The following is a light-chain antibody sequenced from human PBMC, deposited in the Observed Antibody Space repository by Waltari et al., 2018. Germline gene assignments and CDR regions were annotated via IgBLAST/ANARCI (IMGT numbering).Light chain of an antibody. J-gene: IGLJ1*01. V-gene: IGLV3-21*02. CDR3: QVWDSGSDHYV. Sequence: SYVLTQPPSVSVAPGQTARISCDGNNIGSKNVHWYQQKSGQAPVLVVYDDGDRPSGIPERFAGSNSGNTATLTISRVDAGDEADYYCQVWDSGSDHYVFGTVTKVTVL. CDR2: DDG. CDR1: NIGSKN.